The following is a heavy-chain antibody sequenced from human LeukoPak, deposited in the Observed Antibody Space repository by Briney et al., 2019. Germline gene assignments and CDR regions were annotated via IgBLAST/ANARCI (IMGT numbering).Heavy chain of an antibody. D-gene: IGHD3-22*01. CDR2: IIPILGTA. CDR1: GGTFSSYA. Sequence: ASVTVSFKASGGTFSSYAICWVRQAPGQGLEWVGGIIPILGTANYAQKFQGRVTITTDESTSTAYMELSSLRSEDTAVYYCASNHYYDSSGYYSYYYYYMDVWGQGTLVTVSS. J-gene: IGHJ6*03. V-gene: IGHV1-69*05. CDR3: ASNHYYDSSGYYSYYYYYMDV.